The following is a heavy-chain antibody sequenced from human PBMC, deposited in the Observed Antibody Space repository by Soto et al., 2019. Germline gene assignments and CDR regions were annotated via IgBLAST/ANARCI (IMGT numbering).Heavy chain of an antibody. CDR2: IYWDDDK. J-gene: IGHJ4*02. CDR3: AHSLRFSSSWYYLAY. CDR1: GFSLSTSGVG. V-gene: IGHV2-5*02. D-gene: IGHD6-13*01. Sequence: QITLKESGPTLVKPTQTLTLTCTFSGFSLSTSGVGVGWIRQTPGKALECLALIYWDDDKRYSPSLNNRLTITKDTSKNKVVLIMTNMDTVDTATYYCAHSLRFSSSWYYLAYWGQGTMVTVSS.